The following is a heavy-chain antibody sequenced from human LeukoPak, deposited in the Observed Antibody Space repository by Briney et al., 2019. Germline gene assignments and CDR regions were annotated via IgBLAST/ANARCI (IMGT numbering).Heavy chain of an antibody. V-gene: IGHV3-30*02. D-gene: IGHD2-2*03. CDR2: IRYDGSNK. J-gene: IGHJ6*03. CDR3: ASGYCSSTSCRSYYYYYMDV. Sequence: PGGSLRLSCAASGFTFSSYGMHWVRQAPGKGLEWVAFIRYDGSNKYYADSVKGRFTISRDNSKNTLYLQMNSLRAEDTAVYYCASGYCSSTSCRSYYYYYMDVWGKGTTVTVSS. CDR1: GFTFSSYG.